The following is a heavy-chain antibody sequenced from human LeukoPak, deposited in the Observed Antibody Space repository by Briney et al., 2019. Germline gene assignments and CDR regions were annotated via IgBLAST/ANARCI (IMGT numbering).Heavy chain of an antibody. V-gene: IGHV3-7*01. J-gene: IGHJ5*02. CDR1: GFTFSSYW. Sequence: GGSLRLSCAASGFTFSSYWMSWVRQAPGKGLEWVANIKQDGSEKYYVDSVKGRFTISRDTAKNSLYLQMNSLRAEDTAVYYCARERSVAARPRWFDPWGQGTLVTVSS. CDR2: IKQDGSEK. D-gene: IGHD6-6*01. CDR3: ARERSVAARPRWFDP.